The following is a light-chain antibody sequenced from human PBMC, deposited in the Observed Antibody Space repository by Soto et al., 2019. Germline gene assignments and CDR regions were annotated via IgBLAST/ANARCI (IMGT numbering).Light chain of an antibody. CDR2: HAS. CDR3: QQYSSYPT. V-gene: IGKV1-13*02. J-gene: IGKJ1*01. CDR1: HDITNY. Sequence: IQMTQSPSSLSASVGDRVTITCQASHDITNYLTWYQQKPGKAPKLLIFHASSLESGVPSRFSGSGSGTEFTLTISSLQSDDFATYYCQQYSSYPTFGQGTKVDNK.